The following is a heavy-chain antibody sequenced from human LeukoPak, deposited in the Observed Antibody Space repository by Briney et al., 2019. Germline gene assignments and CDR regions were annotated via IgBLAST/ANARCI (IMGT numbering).Heavy chain of an antibody. J-gene: IGHJ4*02. Sequence: GGSLRLSCAASGFTFNTYNMNWARQAPGKGLEWVSYITSSGSTIYYADSVKGRFTISRDNAKNSLYLRMNSLRAEDTAVYYCVRSGAYGAHNYWGQGTLVTVSS. CDR2: ITSSGSTI. V-gene: IGHV3-48*01. CDR3: VRSGAYGAHNY. D-gene: IGHD4-17*01. CDR1: GFTFNTYN.